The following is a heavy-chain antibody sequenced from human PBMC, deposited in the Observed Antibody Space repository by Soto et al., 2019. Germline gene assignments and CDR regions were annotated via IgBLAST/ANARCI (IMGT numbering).Heavy chain of an antibody. V-gene: IGHV3-7*01. D-gene: IGHD6-19*01. J-gene: IGHJ4*02. CDR2: IKQDGSEK. CDR1: GFTFSSYW. Sequence: GGSLRLSCAASGFTFSSYWMSWVRQAPGKGLEWVANIKQDGSEKYYVDSVKGRFTISRDNAKNSLYLQMNSLRAEDTAVYYCASQRDRYSSAPGILDYWGQGTLVTVSS. CDR3: ASQRDRYSSAPGILDY.